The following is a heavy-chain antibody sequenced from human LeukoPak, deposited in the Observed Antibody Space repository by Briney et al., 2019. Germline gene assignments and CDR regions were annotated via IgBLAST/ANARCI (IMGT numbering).Heavy chain of an antibody. J-gene: IGHJ4*02. CDR2: ISYDGSTK. Sequence: GGSLRLSCAASGSTFSGYGMHWVRQAPGKGLEWVAVISYDGSTKYYADSVKGRFTISRDNSKNTLYLQMNSLRAEDTAVYYCAKDWALLDYWGQGTLVTVSS. CDR1: GSTFSGYG. V-gene: IGHV3-30*18. D-gene: IGHD1-26*01. CDR3: AKDWALLDY.